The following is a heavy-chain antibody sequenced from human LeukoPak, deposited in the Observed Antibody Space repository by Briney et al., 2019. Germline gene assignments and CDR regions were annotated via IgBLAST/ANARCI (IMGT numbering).Heavy chain of an antibody. D-gene: IGHD2-2*02. Sequence: SETLSLTCAVYGGSFSDYYWTWIRQPPGKGLEWIGYIYHSGSTYYNPSLKSRVTISVDRSKNQFSLKLSSVTAADTAVYYCATHCSSTSCYKIKAFDYWGQGTLVTVSS. CDR2: IYHSGST. V-gene: IGHV4-34*01. CDR3: ATHCSSTSCYKIKAFDY. CDR1: GGSFSDYY. J-gene: IGHJ4*02.